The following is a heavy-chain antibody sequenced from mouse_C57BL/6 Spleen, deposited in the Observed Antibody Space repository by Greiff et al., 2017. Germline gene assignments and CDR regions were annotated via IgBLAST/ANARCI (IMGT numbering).Heavy chain of an antibody. J-gene: IGHJ1*03. CDR3: ARWYYGSSYFDV. V-gene: IGHV1-82*01. Sequence: VKLMESGPELVKPGASVKISCKASGYAFSSSWMNWVKQRPGKGLEWIGRIYPGDGDTNYNGKFKGKATLTADKSSSTAYMQLSSLTSEDSAVYFCARWYYGSSYFDVWGTGTTVTVSS. D-gene: IGHD1-1*01. CDR2: IYPGDGDT. CDR1: GYAFSSSW.